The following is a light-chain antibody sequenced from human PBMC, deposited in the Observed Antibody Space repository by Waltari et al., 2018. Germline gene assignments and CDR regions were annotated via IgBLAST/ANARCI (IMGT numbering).Light chain of an antibody. Sequence: EIALTQSPGTLSLSPGVRATLSCRASQTITGSWLTWYQRKPGQAPRLLIYGASIRATGIPVRFSGSGSGTDFTLTISRLEPEDFAVYYCQQYDGSSVTFGGGTKVEVK. CDR2: GAS. CDR3: QQYDGSSVT. CDR1: QTITGSW. J-gene: IGKJ4*01. V-gene: IGKV3-20*01.